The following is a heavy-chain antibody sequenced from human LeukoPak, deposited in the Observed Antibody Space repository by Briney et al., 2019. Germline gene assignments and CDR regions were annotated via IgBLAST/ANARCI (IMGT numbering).Heavy chain of an antibody. CDR3: AKDRCSNGIGCYYYYMDV. V-gene: IGHV3-23*01. J-gene: IGHJ6*03. CDR2: ISGSGGST. Sequence: GGSLRLSCAASGFTFSSYGMSWVRQAPGKGLEWVSAISGSGGSTYYADSVKGRFTISRDNSKNTLYLQMNSLRAEDTAVYYCAKDRCSNGIGCYYYYMDVWGKATTVTISS. CDR1: GFTFSSYG. D-gene: IGHD2-8*01.